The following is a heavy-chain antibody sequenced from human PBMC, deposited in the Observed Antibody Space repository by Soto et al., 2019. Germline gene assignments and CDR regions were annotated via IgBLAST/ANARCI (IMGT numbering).Heavy chain of an antibody. V-gene: IGHV1-69*06. CDR2: IIPIFGTA. Sequence: QVQLVQSVAEVKKPGSSVKVSCKASGGTFSSYAISWVRQAPGQGLEWMGGIIPIFGTANYAQKFQGRVTITADKSTSTAYMELSSLRSEDTAVYYCARGMTPYYDFWSGYFDYWGQGTLVTVSS. CDR1: GGTFSSYA. J-gene: IGHJ4*02. D-gene: IGHD3-3*01. CDR3: ARGMTPYYDFWSGYFDY.